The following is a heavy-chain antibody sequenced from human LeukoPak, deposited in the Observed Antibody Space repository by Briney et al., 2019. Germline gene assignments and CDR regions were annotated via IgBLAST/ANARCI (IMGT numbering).Heavy chain of an antibody. CDR2: IYYSGST. V-gene: IGHV4-59*01. CDR1: GGSISSYY. Sequence: SETLSLTCTVSGGSISSYYWSWIRQPPGKGLEWIGYIYYSGSTNYNPSLKSRVTISVDTSKNQFSLKLSSVTAADTAVYYCAGASLFVGAMLVDYWGLGTLVTVSS. CDR3: AGASLFVGAMLVDY. D-gene: IGHD3-16*01. J-gene: IGHJ4*02.